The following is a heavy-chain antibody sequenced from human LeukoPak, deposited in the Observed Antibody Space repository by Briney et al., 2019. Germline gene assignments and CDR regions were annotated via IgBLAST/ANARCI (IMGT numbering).Heavy chain of an antibody. J-gene: IGHJ4*02. CDR1: GFTFSSYW. CDR3: ARDPATTVTTYAY. Sequence: PGGSLRLSCAASGFTFSSYWMSWVRQAPGKGLEWVANITQDGSEKYYVDSVKGRFTISRDNAKNSLYLQMNSLRAEDTAVYYCARDPATTVTTYAYWGQGTLVTVSS. D-gene: IGHD4-17*01. CDR2: ITQDGSEK. V-gene: IGHV3-7*01.